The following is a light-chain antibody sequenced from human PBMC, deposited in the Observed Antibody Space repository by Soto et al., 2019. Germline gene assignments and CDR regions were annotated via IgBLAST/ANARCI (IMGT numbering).Light chain of an antibody. J-gene: IGLJ7*01. CDR1: SSDVGGYNY. CDR3: SSYTSSFKLAV. V-gene: IGLV2-14*03. Sequence: QSVLTQPASVSGSPGQSITIFCTGTSSDVGGYNYVSWYQQHPGSAPKLMIYDVSSRPSGVSNRFSGSKSGNTASLTISGLQAEDEADYYCSSYTSSFKLAVFGSGTQLTVL. CDR2: DVS.